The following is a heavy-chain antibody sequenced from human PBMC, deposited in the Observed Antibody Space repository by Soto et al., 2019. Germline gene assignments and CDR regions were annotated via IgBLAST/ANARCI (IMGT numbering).Heavy chain of an antibody. CDR3: ARSEGVEVHLLYALDV. CDR1: GGIFSRHG. J-gene: IGHJ3*01. V-gene: IGHV1-69*01. Sequence: QEQLVQSGAEVKKPASSVKVSCKASGGIFSRHGINWVRQAPGQGLEWMGGILPIFGTSKYAEKFQVRVTITADESTSTVYRHLSSLTSEDTGVYFCARSEGVEVHLLYALDVCSQGTMVTVPS. D-gene: IGHD2-2*01. CDR2: ILPIFGTS.